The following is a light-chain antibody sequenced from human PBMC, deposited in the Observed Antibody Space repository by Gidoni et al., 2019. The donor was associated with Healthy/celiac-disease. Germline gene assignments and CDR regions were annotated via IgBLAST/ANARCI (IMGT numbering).Light chain of an antibody. Sequence: IVMIQLTLSPPVTPGEPASISCRSSQSILHSNGYNYLDGYLQKPEPSPQLLIYFGSKRASGVPNRFSSGCSGTDFTLKISRVEAEGVGVYYYMQALQTPFTFGPGTKVDIK. J-gene: IGKJ3*01. V-gene: IGKV2-28*01. CDR1: QSILHSNGYNY. CDR3: MQALQTPFT. CDR2: FGS.